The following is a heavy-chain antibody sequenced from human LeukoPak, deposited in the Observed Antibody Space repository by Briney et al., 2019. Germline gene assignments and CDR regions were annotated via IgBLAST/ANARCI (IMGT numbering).Heavy chain of an antibody. CDR2: ISGSGGST. CDR1: GFTFSSYA. CDR3: AKDLYRAAAGTPRAFDI. Sequence: GGSLRLSCAASGFTFSSYAMSWVRQAPGKGLEWVSAISGSGGSTYYADSVKGRFTISRDNSKNTLYLQMNSLRAEDTAVYYCAKDLYRAAAGTPRAFDIWGQGTMVTVSS. J-gene: IGHJ3*02. D-gene: IGHD6-13*01. V-gene: IGHV3-23*01.